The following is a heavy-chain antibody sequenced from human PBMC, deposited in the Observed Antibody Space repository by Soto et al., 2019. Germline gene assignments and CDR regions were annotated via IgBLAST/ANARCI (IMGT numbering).Heavy chain of an antibody. CDR3: ARRPNTLNYYAMDV. CDR1: GYTFTTYW. CDR2: IYPRDSDT. V-gene: IGHV5-51*03. J-gene: IGHJ6*02. Sequence: EVQLVQSGAEVKKPGESLKISCKGSGYTFTTYWIGWVRQMPGKGLEWMGIIYPRDSDTRYSPSCQGQVTISADKSISSAYLQWSSLKASDTAIYYCARRPNTLNYYAMDVWGQGTTVTVSS. D-gene: IGHD3-9*01.